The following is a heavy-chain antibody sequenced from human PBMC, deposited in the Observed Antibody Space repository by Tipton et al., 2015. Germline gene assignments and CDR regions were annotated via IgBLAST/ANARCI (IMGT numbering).Heavy chain of an antibody. CDR3: ARVRYDSSGYQNWYFDL. Sequence: TLSLTCTVSDDSITRNYWSWIRQPPGKGLEWIGNIFYSGITYYNPSLKSRVTMSVDTSTNQFSLNLSSVTAADTAVYYCARVRYDSSGYQNWYFDLWGRGTLGTVSS. D-gene: IGHD3-22*01. CDR2: IFYSGIT. J-gene: IGHJ2*01. V-gene: IGHV4-59*01. CDR1: DDSITRNY.